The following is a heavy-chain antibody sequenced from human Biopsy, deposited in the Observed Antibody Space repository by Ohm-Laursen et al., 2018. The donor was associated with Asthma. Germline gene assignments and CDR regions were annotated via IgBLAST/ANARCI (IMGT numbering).Heavy chain of an antibody. J-gene: IGHJ6*02. CDR1: GFTFSSFG. CDR3: ARVDGVVEAATRLGGMDV. D-gene: IGHD2-15*01. CDR2: ISFDGSNK. V-gene: IGHV3-30*03. Sequence: SLRLSCAASGFTFSSFGMHWVRQTPAKGLEWVAVISFDGSNKYYADSVKGRFTISRDNSKNTLCLQMTSLSAEDSAVYYCARVDGVVEAATRLGGMDVWGQGTTVTVSS.